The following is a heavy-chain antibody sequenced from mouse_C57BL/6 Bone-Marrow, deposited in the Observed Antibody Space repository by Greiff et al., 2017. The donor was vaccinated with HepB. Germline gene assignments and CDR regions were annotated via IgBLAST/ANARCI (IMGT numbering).Heavy chain of an antibody. CDR3: VRAPRDYYGSSYDYAMDY. CDR2: IRSKSSNYAT. D-gene: IGHD1-1*01. V-gene: IGHV10-3*01. Sequence: EADGGLVQPKGSLKLSCAASGFTFNTYAMHWVRQAPGKGLEWVARIRSKSSNYATYYADSVKDRFTISRDDSQSMLYLQMNNLKTEDTAMYYCVRAPRDYYGSSYDYAMDYWGQGTSVTVSS. CDR1: GFTFNTYA. J-gene: IGHJ4*01.